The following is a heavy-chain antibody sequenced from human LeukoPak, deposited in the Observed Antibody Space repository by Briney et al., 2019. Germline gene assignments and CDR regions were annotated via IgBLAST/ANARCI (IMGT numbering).Heavy chain of an antibody. D-gene: IGHD3-16*01. CDR1: GYPFIGNY. CDR2: INPDSGGT. V-gene: IGHV1-2*06. J-gene: IGHJ4*02. Sequence: ASVKVSCKASGYPFIGNYIHWVRQAPGQGFEWMGRINPDSGGTDHAQKFDGRITMTSDTSIRTAYMELSRLRSDDTAVYYCARVGESYDMDYFDYWGQGTLVTVSS. CDR3: ARVGESYDMDYFDY.